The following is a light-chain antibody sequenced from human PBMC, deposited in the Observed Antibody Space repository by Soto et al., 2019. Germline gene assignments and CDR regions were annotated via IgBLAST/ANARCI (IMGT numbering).Light chain of an antibody. V-gene: IGKV1-12*01. CDR3: QQAKNFPWT. Sequence: DIQMTQSPSSVSAAVGDGVTFTCRASQDIGNWLAWYQQKPGEAPRLLIYSASSLQSGVPSRFSGSGSVTEFTLTISSLQPEDFATYFCQQAKNFPWTFGQGTKVE. J-gene: IGKJ1*01. CDR1: QDIGNW. CDR2: SAS.